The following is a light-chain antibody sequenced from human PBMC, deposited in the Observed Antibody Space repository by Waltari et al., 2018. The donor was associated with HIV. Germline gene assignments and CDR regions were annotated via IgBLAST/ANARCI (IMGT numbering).Light chain of an antibody. CDR3: MQALQTPIT. V-gene: IGKV2-28*01. CDR2: LGS. CDR1: QSLLQGNGYND. Sequence: DIVMTQSPLSLPVTPGETASITCRSSQSLLQGNGYNDLEWYLQKPGQSPQPLIYLGSHRASGVPYRFSGSGSGTDFTLKISRVEAEDAGVYYCMQALQTPITFGQGTRLEIK. J-gene: IGKJ5*01.